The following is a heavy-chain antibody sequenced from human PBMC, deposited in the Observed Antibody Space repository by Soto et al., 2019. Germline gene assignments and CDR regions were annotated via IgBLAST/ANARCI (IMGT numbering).Heavy chain of an antibody. CDR1: GGTFSSYT. CDR2: IIPILGIA. J-gene: IGHJ4*02. D-gene: IGHD5-12*01. Sequence: QVQLVQSGAEVKKPGSSVKVSCKASGGTFSSYTISWVRQAPGQGLEWMGRIIPILGIANYAQKLQGRVTITANKSTSTAYMELSSLRTEDTAVYYCASDSGYSGYDWFDYWGQGTLVTVSS. V-gene: IGHV1-69*02. CDR3: ASDSGYSGYDWFDY.